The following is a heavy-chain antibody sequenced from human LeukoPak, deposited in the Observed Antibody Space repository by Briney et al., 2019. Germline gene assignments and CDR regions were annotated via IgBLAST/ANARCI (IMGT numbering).Heavy chain of an antibody. D-gene: IGHD3-10*01. J-gene: IGHJ4*02. CDR3: ARDYRMTRGYYFDY. V-gene: IGHV1-8*01. CDR2: MNPNSGNT. CDR1: GYTFTSYD. Sequence: ASVKVSCKASGYTFTSYDINWVRQATGQGLKWMGWMNPNSGNTGYAQKFQGRVTITRNTSISTAYMELSSLRSEDTAVYYCARDYRMTRGYYFDYWGQGTLVTVSS.